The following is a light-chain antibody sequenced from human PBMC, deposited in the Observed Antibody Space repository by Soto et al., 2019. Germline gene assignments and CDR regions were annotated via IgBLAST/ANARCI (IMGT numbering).Light chain of an antibody. V-gene: IGKV1-5*01. J-gene: IGKJ4*01. CDR2: DAS. CDR1: HSISSW. CDR3: KPYNSYHHT. Sequence: DVQMSQSPSSLSASVGDRVTITCGASHSISSWLAWYQQKPGKAPKLLIFDASSLESGVPSRFRGSGSGKELTLTTSTLQPDDFATYYFKPYNSYHHTVGVGTKVDIX.